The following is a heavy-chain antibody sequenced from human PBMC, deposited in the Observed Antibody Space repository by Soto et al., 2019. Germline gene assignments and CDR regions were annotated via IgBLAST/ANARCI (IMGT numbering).Heavy chain of an antibody. CDR1: GFTFSSYA. V-gene: IGHV3-30-3*01. J-gene: IGHJ6*02. Sequence: GGSLRLSCAASGFTFSSYAMHWVRHAPGKGLEWVAVISYDGSNKYYADPVKGRFTISRDNSKNTLYLQMNSLRAEDTAVYYCARGATESGYYYYYYGMDVWGQGTTVTVSS. D-gene: IGHD1-26*01. CDR2: ISYDGSNK. CDR3: ARGATESGYYYYYYGMDV.